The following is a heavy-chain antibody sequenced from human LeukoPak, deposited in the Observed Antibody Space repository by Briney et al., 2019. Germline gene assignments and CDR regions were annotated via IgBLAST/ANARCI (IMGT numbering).Heavy chain of an antibody. CDR3: ARARGYCSSTSCSLDFGY. CDR1: GGSISPNY. D-gene: IGHD2-2*01. V-gene: IGHV4-59*01. CDR2: IYYSVST. J-gene: IGHJ4*02. Sequence: SETLSLTCTVSGGSISPNYWCWSRQPPGKGLEWIGYIYYSVSTNYNPPLKSRVTISVDTSKKQFSLRLSSVTAADTAVYYCARARGYCSSTSCSLDFGYWRQGTIVTVSS.